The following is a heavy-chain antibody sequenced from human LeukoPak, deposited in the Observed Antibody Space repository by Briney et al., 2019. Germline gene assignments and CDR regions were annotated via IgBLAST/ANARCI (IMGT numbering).Heavy chain of an antibody. Sequence: GRSLRLSCAASGLTFSSYAMHWVRQAPGKGLEWVAVISYDESNKYYADSVKGRFTISRDNSKNTLYLQMNSLRAEDTAVYYCASGRHSSGWTHYFDYWGQGTLVTVSS. D-gene: IGHD3-22*01. CDR2: ISYDESNK. V-gene: IGHV3-30-3*01. CDR1: GLTFSSYA. J-gene: IGHJ4*02. CDR3: ASGRHSSGWTHYFDY.